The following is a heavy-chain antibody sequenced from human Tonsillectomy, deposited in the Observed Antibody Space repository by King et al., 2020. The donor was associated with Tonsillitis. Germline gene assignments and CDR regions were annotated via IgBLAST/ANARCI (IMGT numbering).Heavy chain of an antibody. Sequence: QLVQSGGGLVQPGGSLRLSCAASGFTFSSYDMHWVRQATGKGLEWVSAIGTAGDTYYPGSVKGRFTISRENAKNSLYLQMNSLRAGDTAVYYCARGSGGGDAFDIWGQGTMVTVSS. J-gene: IGHJ3*02. CDR1: GFTFSSYD. D-gene: IGHD3-16*01. CDR2: IGTAGDT. CDR3: ARGSGGGDAFDI. V-gene: IGHV3-13*04.